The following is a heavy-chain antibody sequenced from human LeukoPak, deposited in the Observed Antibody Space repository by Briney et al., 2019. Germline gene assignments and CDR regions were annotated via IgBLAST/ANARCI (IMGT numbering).Heavy chain of an antibody. D-gene: IGHD2-2*02. CDR3: ARDRGLDYCSSTSCYTNGATFDP. CDR2: IYYSGST. CDR1: GGSISSGDYY. V-gene: IGHV4-30-4*01. Sequence: SETLSLTCTVSGGSISSGDYYWSWIRQLPGKGLEWIGYIYYSGSTYYNPSLKSRVTISVDTSKNQFSLKLSSVTAADTAVYYCARDRGLDYCSSTSCYTNGATFDPWGQGTLVTVSS. J-gene: IGHJ5*02.